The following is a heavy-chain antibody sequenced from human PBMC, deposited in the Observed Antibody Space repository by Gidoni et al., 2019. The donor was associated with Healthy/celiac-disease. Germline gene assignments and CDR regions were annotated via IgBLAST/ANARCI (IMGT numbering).Heavy chain of an antibody. CDR1: GFPFSSYA. V-gene: IGHV3-23*01. CDR3: AKLERITMIVVVLHRSYYFDY. Sequence: EVQLLESGGGLVQPGGSLRLSCAASGFPFSSYAMSWVRQAPGKGLEWVSAISGSGGSTYYADSVKGRFTISRDNSKNTLYLQMNSLRAEDTAVYYCAKLERITMIVVVLHRSYYFDYWGQGTLVTVSS. D-gene: IGHD3-22*01. J-gene: IGHJ4*02. CDR2: ISGSGGST.